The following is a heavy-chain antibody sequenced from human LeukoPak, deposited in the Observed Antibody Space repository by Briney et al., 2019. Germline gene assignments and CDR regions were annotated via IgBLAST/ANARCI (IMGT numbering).Heavy chain of an antibody. CDR2: MYYSANA. CDR1: GGSVTSYY. D-gene: IGHD1-14*01. V-gene: IGHV4-59*08. CDR3: ARRRTPDYWFDP. J-gene: IGHJ5*02. Sequence: SETLSLTCTVSGGSVTSYYWTWIRQPPGKGLEWIGSMYYSANANYNPSLNSRVSMSVDPSKNQFSLRLSSVTAADTAIYYCARRRTPDYWFDPWGQGTLVTVSS.